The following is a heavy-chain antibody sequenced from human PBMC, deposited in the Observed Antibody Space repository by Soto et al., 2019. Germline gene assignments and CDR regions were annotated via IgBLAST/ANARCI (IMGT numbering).Heavy chain of an antibody. J-gene: IGHJ4*02. Sequence: ASVKVSCKASGYTFTAYYIHWVRQAPGQGLEWMGGIIPIFGTANYAQKFQGRVTITADESTSTAYMELSSLRSEDTAVYYCARAPRCSGGSCYSGWGQGTLVTVSS. CDR2: IIPIFGTA. D-gene: IGHD2-15*01. V-gene: IGHV1-69*13. CDR3: ARAPRCSGGSCYSG. CDR1: GYTFTAYY.